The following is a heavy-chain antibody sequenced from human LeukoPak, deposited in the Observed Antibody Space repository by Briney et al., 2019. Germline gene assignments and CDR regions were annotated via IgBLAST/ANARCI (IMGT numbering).Heavy chain of an antibody. Sequence: GGSLRLSCAASGFTFSSYAMSWVRQAPGKGLEWVSAISGSGGSTYYADSVKGRFAISRDNSKNTLYLQMNSLRAGDTAVYYCAKDRITMVRGVIIFDYWGQGTLVTVSS. D-gene: IGHD3-10*01. CDR2: ISGSGGST. CDR1: GFTFSSYA. J-gene: IGHJ4*02. CDR3: AKDRITMVRGVIIFDY. V-gene: IGHV3-23*01.